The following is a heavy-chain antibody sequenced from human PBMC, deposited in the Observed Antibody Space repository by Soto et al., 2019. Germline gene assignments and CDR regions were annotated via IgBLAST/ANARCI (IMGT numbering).Heavy chain of an antibody. CDR3: AKAEGSAGPYYYYYYGMDV. CDR2: ISGSGGST. CDR1: GFTFSSYA. J-gene: IGHJ6*02. V-gene: IGHV3-23*01. Sequence: PGGSLRLSCAASGFTFSSYAMSWVRQAPGKGLEWVSAISGSGGSTYYADSVKGRFTISRDNSKNTLYLQMNSLRAEDTAVYYCAKAEGSAGPYYYYYYGMDVWGQGTTITF.